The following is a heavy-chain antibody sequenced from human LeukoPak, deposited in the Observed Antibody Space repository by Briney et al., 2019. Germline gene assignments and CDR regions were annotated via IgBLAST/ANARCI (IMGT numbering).Heavy chain of an antibody. CDR3: ARPRYYDSSGYYFDI. Sequence: PGGSLRFSCAASGFTFSEYYMSWIRQAPGKGLEWVSYISSSNNFRNYADSVKGRFTISRDNAKNSLYLQMNSLRAEDTAVYYCARPRYYDSSGYYFDIWGQGTMVTVSS. J-gene: IGHJ3*02. V-gene: IGHV3-11*03. D-gene: IGHD3-22*01. CDR1: GFTFSEYY. CDR2: ISSSNNFR.